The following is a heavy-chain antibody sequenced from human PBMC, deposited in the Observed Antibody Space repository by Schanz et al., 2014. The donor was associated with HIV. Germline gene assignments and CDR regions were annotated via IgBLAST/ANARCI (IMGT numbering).Heavy chain of an antibody. CDR1: GFTFSDYW. Sequence: EVQLVESGGGLVQPGGSLTVSCAASGFTFSDYWMHWVRQAPGKGLVWVSRINEDGSSTRYADSVKGRFTISRDNARNTLYLQMNSLRAEDTAVYYCAKEEWFRFDPWGQGTLVTVSS. J-gene: IGHJ5*02. CDR3: AKEEWFRFDP. V-gene: IGHV3-74*01. D-gene: IGHD3-3*01. CDR2: INEDGSST.